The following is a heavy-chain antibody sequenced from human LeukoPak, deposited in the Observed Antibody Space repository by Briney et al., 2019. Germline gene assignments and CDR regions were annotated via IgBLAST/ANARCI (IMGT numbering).Heavy chain of an antibody. Sequence: GESLKISCTALGYRFPSYWIAWVRQMPGKGLEWMGIIYPGESDIRYSPSFQGLVTISADKSSSTAYLQWRSLKASDTALYYCARESCGARYFDLWGRGTLVSVSS. D-gene: IGHD6-25*01. J-gene: IGHJ2*01. CDR1: GYRFPSYW. V-gene: IGHV5-51*01. CDR3: ARESCGARYFDL. CDR2: IYPGESDI.